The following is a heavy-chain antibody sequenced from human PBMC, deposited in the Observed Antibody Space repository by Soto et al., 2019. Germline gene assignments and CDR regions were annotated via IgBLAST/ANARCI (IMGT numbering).Heavy chain of an antibody. D-gene: IGHD3-10*01. V-gene: IGHV3-53*02. J-gene: IGHJ4*02. CDR2: LYSAGHT. CDR3: ARTHYYGSGRPFDY. Sequence: DVQLVETGGGLIQPGGSLRLSCAASGFTVSSNYMSWVRQAPGKGLEWVSVLYSAGHTYYADSVRGRFTISRDNAKNSLYLQMNSLRVEDTAVYYCARTHYYGSGRPFDYWGQGTLVTVSS. CDR1: GFTVSSNY.